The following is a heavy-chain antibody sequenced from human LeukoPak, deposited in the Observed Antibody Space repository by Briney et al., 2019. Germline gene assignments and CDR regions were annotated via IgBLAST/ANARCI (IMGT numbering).Heavy chain of an antibody. CDR1: GFTFSDYY. Sequence: PGGSLRLSCAASGFTFSDYYMGWFRQAPGKGLEWISFISSSGSSIYYADSVRGRFTISRGNAKNSLYLQMNSLRAEDTAVYYCARARGSYSFDYWGQGTLVTVSS. CDR2: ISSSGSSI. D-gene: IGHD1-26*01. J-gene: IGHJ4*02. CDR3: ARARGSYSFDY. V-gene: IGHV3-11*01.